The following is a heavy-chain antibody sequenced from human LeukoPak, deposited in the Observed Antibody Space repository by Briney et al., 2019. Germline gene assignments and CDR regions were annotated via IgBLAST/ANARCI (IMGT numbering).Heavy chain of an antibody. CDR3: AKGGSQSSGMVVAGLNWLDP. Sequence: GGSLRLSCAASGFTFSSYAMSWVRQAPGKGLEWVSGISASGHTTQYADSVKGRFTISRDNFKNTLYVQMNSLRAEDTAVYYCAKGGSQSSGMVVAGLNWLDPWGQGTLVTVSS. CDR1: GFTFSSYA. V-gene: IGHV3-23*01. CDR2: ISASGHTT. D-gene: IGHD6-19*01. J-gene: IGHJ5*02.